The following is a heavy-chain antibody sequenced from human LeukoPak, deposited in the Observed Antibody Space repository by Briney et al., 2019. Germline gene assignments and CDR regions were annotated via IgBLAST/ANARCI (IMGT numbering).Heavy chain of an antibody. Sequence: GGSLRLSCTASGIMFSGYWMSWVRQAPGKGPEWEANIKQHGTEKYYVDSVKGRFTISRDDAKKSEYLQMNSLRAEDTAVYYCASDGGPFDHWGQGILVTVAS. CDR3: ASDGGPFDH. J-gene: IGHJ4*02. V-gene: IGHV3-7*01. CDR1: GIMFSGYW. D-gene: IGHD3-16*01. CDR2: IKQHGTEK.